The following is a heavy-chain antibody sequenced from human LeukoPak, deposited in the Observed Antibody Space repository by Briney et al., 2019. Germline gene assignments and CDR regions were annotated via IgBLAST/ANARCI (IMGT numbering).Heavy chain of an antibody. Sequence: GGALRLSCAASGFTFISYAMSWVRQAPGKGLEWVSAISGSGGSTYYADSVKGRFRISRDNSKNPRDLQMNSLRADDTAVYYYAKEYFDGNFDYWGQGTLVTVSS. D-gene: IGHD3-9*01. CDR2: ISGSGGST. V-gene: IGHV3-23*01. CDR1: GFTFISYA. CDR3: AKEYFDGNFDY. J-gene: IGHJ4*02.